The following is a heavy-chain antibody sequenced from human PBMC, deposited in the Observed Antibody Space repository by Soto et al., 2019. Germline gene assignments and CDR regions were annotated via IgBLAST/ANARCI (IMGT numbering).Heavy chain of an antibody. Sequence: QVQLVQSGAEVKKPGASVRVSCKTSGYSFAGHYLHWVRQAPGQGLDWMGWINPNSGGTIYAQRFQGRVTMTRDTSISTAYMVLTSLRSDDTAVYYCARDSHYDILTGYSRNAFEMWGRGTVVTVSS. D-gene: IGHD3-9*01. CDR1: GYSFAGHY. J-gene: IGHJ3*02. V-gene: IGHV1-2*02. CDR2: INPNSGGT. CDR3: ARDSHYDILTGYSRNAFEM.